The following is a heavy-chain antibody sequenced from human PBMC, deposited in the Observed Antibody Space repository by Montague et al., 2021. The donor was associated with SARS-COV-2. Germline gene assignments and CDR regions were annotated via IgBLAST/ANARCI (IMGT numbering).Heavy chain of an antibody. CDR2: RDERGST. D-gene: IGHD4-23*01. CDR3: ARDVRTSTWSIRGYGGNYYFDS. CDR1: GGSSGASLW. Sequence: SETLSPTCAVAGGSSGASLWWSWVGQPPGQHLRWLGVRDERGSTNYSPSLKSRVTMSIDKSANQFSLKLASLTAADTAIYFCARDVRTSTWSIRGYGGNYYFDSWGQGTLVAVSS. J-gene: IGHJ4*02. V-gene: IGHV4-4*02.